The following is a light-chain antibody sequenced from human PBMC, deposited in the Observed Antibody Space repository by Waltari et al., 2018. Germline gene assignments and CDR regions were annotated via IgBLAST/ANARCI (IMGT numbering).Light chain of an antibody. CDR2: DAF. Sequence: EVVMTQSPASLSVSPGERASLSCRASQSIATNLAWYQQKPGQAPRLLVYDAFTRAPSIPTRFRGSGSGTEFTLTISSLQSEDSAVYYCQQYNRWPPITFGQGTRLESK. CDR3: QQYNRWPPIT. CDR1: QSIATN. J-gene: IGKJ5*01. V-gene: IGKV3-15*01.